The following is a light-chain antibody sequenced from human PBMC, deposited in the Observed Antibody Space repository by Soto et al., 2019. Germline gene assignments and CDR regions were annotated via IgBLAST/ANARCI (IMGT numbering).Light chain of an antibody. Sequence: EVVMTQSPATLSVSPGDTATLSCRASQSVSSSLAWYQQKAGQPPRLLIYDSSTRATGVPARFSGSGSGTEFTLTISRLQSEDFAVYYCQHYYNWRPRFGQGTRWIS. CDR1: QSVSSS. CDR3: QHYYNWRPR. J-gene: IGKJ1*01. V-gene: IGKV3-15*01. CDR2: DSS.